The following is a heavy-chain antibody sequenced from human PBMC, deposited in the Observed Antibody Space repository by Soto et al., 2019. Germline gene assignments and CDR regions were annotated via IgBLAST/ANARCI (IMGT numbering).Heavy chain of an antibody. Sequence: QVQLVESGGGLVQPGRSLRLSCAASGFTFSTYGMHWVRQTPGKGLEWVAVIAFDGSNRYYADSVRGRFTISRDNSNNTLHLQMTSLRTGDTGVYSCAKRLTVGGTEVLDVGGRGTVVTV. D-gene: IGHD3-22*01. J-gene: IGHJ3*01. CDR2: IAFDGSNR. CDR1: GFTFSTYG. V-gene: IGHV3-30*18. CDR3: AKRLTVGGTEVLDV.